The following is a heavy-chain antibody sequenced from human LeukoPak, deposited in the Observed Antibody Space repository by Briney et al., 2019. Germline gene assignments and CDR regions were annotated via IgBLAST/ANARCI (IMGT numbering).Heavy chain of an antibody. V-gene: IGHV4-61*02. CDR1: GGSISSSSYY. CDR3: ARGLEWGDGFDI. D-gene: IGHD1-1*01. CDR2: VYISGST. Sequence: PSETLSLTCTVSGGSISSSSYYWTWIRQPAGKGLEWIGRVYISGSTNYNPSLKSRVTISVDTSKNHFSLKLTSVTAADTAVYYCARGLEWGDGFDIWGQGTMVTVSP. J-gene: IGHJ3*02.